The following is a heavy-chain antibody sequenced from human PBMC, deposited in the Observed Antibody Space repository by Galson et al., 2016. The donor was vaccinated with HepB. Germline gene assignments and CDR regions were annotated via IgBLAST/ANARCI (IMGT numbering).Heavy chain of an antibody. CDR3: AREPHGRTGDYYYYYGMDV. D-gene: IGHD3-10*01. CDR2: INPSGGT. Sequence: SVKVSCKASGYPFTRYYLHWVRQAPGQAPGWMGVINPSGGTNYAQRFQGRVAMTRDTSTSTVYLDLSSLRFEDTALYYCAREPHGRTGDYYYYYGMDVWGQGTTVTVSS. CDR1: GYPFTRYY. V-gene: IGHV1-46*01. J-gene: IGHJ6*02.